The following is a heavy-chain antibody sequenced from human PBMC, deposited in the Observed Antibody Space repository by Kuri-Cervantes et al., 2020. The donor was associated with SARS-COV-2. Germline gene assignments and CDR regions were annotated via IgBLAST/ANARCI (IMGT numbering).Heavy chain of an antibody. D-gene: IGHD6-13*01. CDR3: ARGSRYSSSWRAFDI. J-gene: IGHJ3*02. V-gene: IGHV3-21*01. CDR2: ISSSSSYI. Sequence: GGSLRLSCAASGFTFSSYSMNWVRQAQGKGLEWDSSISSSSSYIYYADSVKGRFTISRDNAKNSLYLQMNRLRAEDTAVYYCARGSRYSSSWRAFDIWGQGTMVTVSS. CDR1: GFTFSSYS.